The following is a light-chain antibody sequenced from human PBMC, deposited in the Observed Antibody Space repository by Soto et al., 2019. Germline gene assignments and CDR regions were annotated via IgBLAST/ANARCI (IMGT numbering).Light chain of an antibody. J-gene: IGKJ2*01. CDR1: QSVSSN. CDR2: GAS. CDR3: QQYNDWPPYT. V-gene: IGKV3D-15*01. Sequence: EIVMTQSPATLSVSPGERATLSCRASQSVSSNLAWYQQKPAQAPRLLIYGASTRAPGLPARLSGGGSGTAFTHHISSRQSEDFLVYYCQQYNDWPPYTFGQGTKLEIK.